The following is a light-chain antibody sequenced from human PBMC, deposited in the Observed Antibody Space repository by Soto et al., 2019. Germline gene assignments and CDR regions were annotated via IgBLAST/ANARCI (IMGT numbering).Light chain of an antibody. CDR2: AAS. J-gene: IGKJ3*01. CDR3: QKYDSVPFT. V-gene: IGKV1-27*01. CDR1: QGIGNY. Sequence: DIQMTQSPSSLSASVGDRVTITCRASQGIGNYVAWYQQKPGKVPKLLISAASTLQSAVSSRFSGRGSGTDFTLTISSLQPEDVATYYCQKYDSVPFTFGPGTKVDFK.